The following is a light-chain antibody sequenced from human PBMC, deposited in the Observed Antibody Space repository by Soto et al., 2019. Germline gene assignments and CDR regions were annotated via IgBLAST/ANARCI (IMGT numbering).Light chain of an antibody. CDR3: QQYGRSPKT. CDR1: ESLSSIY. Sequence: EIVLTQSPGTLSLSPGERATLSCRASESLSSIYLAWYQQKPGQPPRLLIYGASSRATGIPDRFSGSGSGTDFTLTISRLEPEDFAVYYCQQYGRSPKTLGQGTKVDIK. V-gene: IGKV3-20*01. J-gene: IGKJ1*01. CDR2: GAS.